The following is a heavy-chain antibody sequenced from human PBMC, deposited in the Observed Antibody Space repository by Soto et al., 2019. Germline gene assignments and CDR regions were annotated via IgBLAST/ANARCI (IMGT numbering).Heavy chain of an antibody. Sequence: PGGSLRLSCAASGFTFNIFAMGWVRQAPGQGLEWVSGISGSGESTYFADSVKGRFTISRDDSKNTVHLQLNSLKAEDTAVYYCAKDGGITMFRGRARGFDIWGPG. J-gene: IGHJ3*02. CDR1: GFTFNIFA. V-gene: IGHV3-23*01. CDR3: AKDGGITMFRGRARGFDI. CDR2: ISGSGEST. D-gene: IGHD3-10*01.